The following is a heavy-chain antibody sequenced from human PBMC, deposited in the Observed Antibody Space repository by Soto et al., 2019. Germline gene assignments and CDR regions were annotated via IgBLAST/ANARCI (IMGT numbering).Heavy chain of an antibody. D-gene: IGHD3-3*01. CDR2: ISSSSSTI. V-gene: IGHV3-48*02. Sequence: GGSLRLSCAASGFTFSSYSMNWVRQAPGKGLEWVAYISSSSSTIYYADSVKGRFTISRDNAKNSLYLQMNSLRDEDTAIYYCAREIERLLGYWGQGTLVTVSS. CDR1: GFTFSSYS. J-gene: IGHJ4*02. CDR3: AREIERLLGY.